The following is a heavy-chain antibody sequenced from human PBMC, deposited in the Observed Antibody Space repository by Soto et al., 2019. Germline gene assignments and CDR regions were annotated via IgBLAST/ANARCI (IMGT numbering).Heavy chain of an antibody. J-gene: IGHJ4*02. CDR1: GFTFSSYA. Sequence: EVQLLESGGGLVQPGGSLRLSCAASGFTFSSYAMSWVRQAPGKGLEWVSSISGSGGSTYYADSVKGRFTISRDNSKNTVYLQMNSQRAQDTAVYYCADIFNSRFFDYWGQGTLVTVSS. CDR3: ADIFNSRFFDY. V-gene: IGHV3-23*01. D-gene: IGHD1-1*01. CDR2: ISGSGGST.